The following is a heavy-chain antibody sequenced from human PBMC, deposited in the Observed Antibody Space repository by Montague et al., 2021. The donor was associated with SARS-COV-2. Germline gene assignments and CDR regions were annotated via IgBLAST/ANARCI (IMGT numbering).Heavy chain of an antibody. CDR3: AKSNIFLMLYVMKDHFDY. CDR1: VFTFNHHG. V-gene: IGHV3-30*18. J-gene: IGHJ4*02. Sequence: SLRLSCAASVFTFNHHGIHLVRQTHVQWLERVAHLSYEGSENFYXXSLQGLFTISRDSSKKTLHLQLNSLRVEDTAVYYCAKSNIFLMLYVMKDHFDYWGQGTPVTVSS. CDR2: LSYEGSEN. D-gene: IGHD2-8*01.